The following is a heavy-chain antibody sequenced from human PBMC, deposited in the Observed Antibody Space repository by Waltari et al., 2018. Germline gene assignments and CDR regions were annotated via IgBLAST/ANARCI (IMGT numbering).Heavy chain of an antibody. CDR2: IWYDGSNK. V-gene: IGHV3-33*01. CDR1: GFTFSSYG. Sequence: QVQLVESGGGVVQPGRSLRLSCAASGFTFSSYGMQWVRQAPGKGLEWVAVIWYDGSNKYYADSVKGRFTISRDNSKNTLYLQMNSLRAEDTAVYYCARGAGTLPDYWGQGTLVTVSS. D-gene: IGHD1-1*01. J-gene: IGHJ4*02. CDR3: ARGAGTLPDY.